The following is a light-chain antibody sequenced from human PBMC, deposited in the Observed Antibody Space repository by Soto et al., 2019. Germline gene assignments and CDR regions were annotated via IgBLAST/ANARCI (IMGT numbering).Light chain of an antibody. CDR3: QHYYSTPYT. Sequence: DIVMTQSPDSLAVSLGERATINCKSSQSVLNSSNNRNQLSWYRQKPGQPPKLLIYGATTRESGVPDRYSGSGSGTDFTLIISSLQAEDVAVYYCQHYYSTPYTFGQGTKLEIK. CDR2: GAT. CDR1: QSVLNSSNNRNQ. V-gene: IGKV4-1*01. J-gene: IGKJ2*01.